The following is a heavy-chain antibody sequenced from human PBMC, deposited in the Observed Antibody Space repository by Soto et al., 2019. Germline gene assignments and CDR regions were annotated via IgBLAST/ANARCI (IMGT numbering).Heavy chain of an antibody. CDR2: INPNSGVT. D-gene: IGHD3-10*01. Sequence: ASVKVSCKASGYTFTGYFIHWGRQAPGEGLEWVGYINPNSGVTKYAPRFLGRVTITRDTSIRTAYMDLNNVRSDDTAVYFCATGGGNILAPLPWGPGTMVTVSS. J-gene: IGHJ5*02. CDR1: GYTFTGYF. CDR3: ATGGGNILAPLP. V-gene: IGHV1-2*02.